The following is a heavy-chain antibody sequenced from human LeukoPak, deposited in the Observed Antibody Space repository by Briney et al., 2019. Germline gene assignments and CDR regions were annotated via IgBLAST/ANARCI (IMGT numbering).Heavy chain of an antibody. CDR1: GFTFDDYA. D-gene: IGHD6-19*01. V-gene: IGHV3-9*01. CDR3: AGDRRFPSPVAVAPWFDP. J-gene: IGHJ5*02. CDR2: ISWNSGSI. Sequence: PGRSLRLSCAASGFTFDDYAMHWVRQAPGKGLEWVAGISWNSGSIGYADSVKGRFTISRDNAKNLLYLQMNSLRAEDTAVYYCAGDRRFPSPVAVAPWFDPWGQGTLVTVSS.